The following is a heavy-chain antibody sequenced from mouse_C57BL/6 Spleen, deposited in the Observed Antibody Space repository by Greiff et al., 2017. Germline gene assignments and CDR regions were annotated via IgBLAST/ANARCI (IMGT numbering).Heavy chain of an antibody. CDR3: ARGGRLYAMDY. CDR2: ISYDGSN. J-gene: IGHJ4*01. Sequence: VQLQQSGPGLVKPSQSLSLTCSVTGYSITSGYYWNWIRQFPGNKLEWMGYISYDGSNNYNPSLKNRISITRDTSKNQFFLKLNSVTTEDTATYYCARGGRLYAMDYWGQGTSVTVSS. CDR1: GYSITSGYY. V-gene: IGHV3-6*01.